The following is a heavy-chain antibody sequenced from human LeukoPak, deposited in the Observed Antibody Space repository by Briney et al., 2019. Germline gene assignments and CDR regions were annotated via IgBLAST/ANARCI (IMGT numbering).Heavy chain of an antibody. V-gene: IGHV3-23*01. J-gene: IGHJ6*03. CDR1: GFTFSSYD. CDR2: ITISGGST. Sequence: GGSLRLSCAASGFTFSSYDMSWVRQAPGKGLEWVSSITISGGSTFYADSVMGRFTISRDNYKNTLYLQMNSLSAEDTAVYYSAKRGNPAVGHHYLDVWGKGTTVSVSS. D-gene: IGHD2-2*01. CDR3: AKRGNPAVGHHYLDV.